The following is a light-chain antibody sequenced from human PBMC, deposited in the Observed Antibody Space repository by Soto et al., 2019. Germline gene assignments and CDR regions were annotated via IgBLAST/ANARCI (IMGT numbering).Light chain of an antibody. V-gene: IGKV1-12*01. CDR3: QQFKSYPIT. CDR2: AAS. Sequence: DIQMTQSPSSVSASVGDRVTISCRASQGISSWLAWYQQNPGKAPKLLIYAASTLQNGVPSTFSGSGSGTEFTLTISSLQPEDFGTYYCQQFKSYPITFGQGTRLEIK. J-gene: IGKJ5*01. CDR1: QGISSW.